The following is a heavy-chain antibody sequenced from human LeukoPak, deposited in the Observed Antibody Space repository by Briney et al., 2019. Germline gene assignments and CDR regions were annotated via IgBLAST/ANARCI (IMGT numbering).Heavy chain of an antibody. D-gene: IGHD3-10*01. Sequence: GGSLRLSCVDSGFTFTNAWMSWVRQAPGKGLEWMGRIKSKTDGETTNYAEPVRGRFTISRDDSKSAVYLQMNSLKIEDTAVYYCTTDLGTYYHGSQRLIPIDYWGQGTLVTVSS. V-gene: IGHV3-15*06. CDR2: IKSKTDGETT. CDR3: TTDLGTYYHGSQRLIPIDY. CDR1: GFTFTNAW. J-gene: IGHJ4*02.